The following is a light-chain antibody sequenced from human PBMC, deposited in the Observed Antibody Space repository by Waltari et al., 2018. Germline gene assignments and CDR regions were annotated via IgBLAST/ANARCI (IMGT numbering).Light chain of an antibody. CDR1: SGHSSNI. Sequence: QLVLTQSPSASASLGASVKLTCTLDSGHSSNIIAWLQQQPEKGPRYLMSVNSDGSHSKGDEIPDRFSGSSSGAERYLTISSLQSEDEADYYCQTGGHGTWVFGGGTKLTVL. CDR2: VNSDGSH. V-gene: IGLV4-69*01. CDR3: QTGGHGTWV. J-gene: IGLJ3*02.